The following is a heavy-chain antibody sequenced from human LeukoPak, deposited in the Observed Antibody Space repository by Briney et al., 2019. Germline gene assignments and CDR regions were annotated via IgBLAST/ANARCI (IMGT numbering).Heavy chain of an antibody. D-gene: IGHD2-21*02. CDR3: ARVPLAYCGGDCYTNAFDI. J-gene: IGHJ3*02. Sequence: PSETLSLTCTVSGGSISSGGYYWSWIRQHPGKGLEWIGYIYYSGSAYYNPFLKSRVTISIDTSKNQFSLKLSSVTAADTAVYYCARVPLAYCGGDCYTNAFDIWGQGTMVTVSS. V-gene: IGHV4-31*03. CDR1: GGSISSGGYY. CDR2: IYYSGSA.